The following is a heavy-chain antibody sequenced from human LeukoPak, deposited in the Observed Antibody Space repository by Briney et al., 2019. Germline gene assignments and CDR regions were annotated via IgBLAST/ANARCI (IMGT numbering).Heavy chain of an antibody. J-gene: IGHJ4*02. V-gene: IGHV3-23*01. CDR1: GFTFSTYA. D-gene: IGHD6-13*01. CDR2: MSGSGGST. CDR3: AKEYRSSWYFYFDY. Sequence: GGSLRLSCAASGFTFSTYAMSWVRQAPGKGLEWVSLMSGSGGSTYYADSVKGRFTIFRDTSRNTLYLQMNSLRADDTAVYYCAKEYRSSWYFYFDYWGQGTLVTVSS.